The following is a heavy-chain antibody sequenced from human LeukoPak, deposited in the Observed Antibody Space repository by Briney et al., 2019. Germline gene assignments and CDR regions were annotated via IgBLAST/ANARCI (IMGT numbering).Heavy chain of an antibody. CDR2: ISAYNGNT. CDR3: ARRQLDFWSGYPRPGAFDI. CDR1: GYTFTSYG. Sequence: ASVKVSCKASGYTFTSYGISWERQAPGQGLEWMGWISAYNGNTNYAQKLQGRVTMTTDTSTSTAYMELRSLRSDDTAVYYCARRQLDFWSGYPRPGAFDIWGQGTMVTVSS. V-gene: IGHV1-18*01. D-gene: IGHD3-3*01. J-gene: IGHJ3*02.